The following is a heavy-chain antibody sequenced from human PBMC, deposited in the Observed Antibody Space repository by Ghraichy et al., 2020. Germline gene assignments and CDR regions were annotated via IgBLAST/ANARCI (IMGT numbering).Heavy chain of an antibody. CDR3: ARNSLKSTRVQLWLA. V-gene: IGHV4-39*01. CDR1: GASISTTSYY. Sequence: SETLSLTCTVSGASISTTSYYRGWIRQPPGKGLEWIGSIYYDGNTYYNPSLKSRVTISVDTSKNEFSLKLSSGTAADTAVYYCARNSLKSTRVQLWLAWGQGTLVTVSS. CDR2: IYYDGNT. J-gene: IGHJ5*02. D-gene: IGHD5-18*01.